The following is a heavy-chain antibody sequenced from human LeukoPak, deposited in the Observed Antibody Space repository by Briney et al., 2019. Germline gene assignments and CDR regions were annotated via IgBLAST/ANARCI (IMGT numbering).Heavy chain of an antibody. CDR2: ISGRDDSA. D-gene: IGHD2-15*01. Sequence: GGSLRLSCAASGFTFSSYGMSWVRQAPGKGLEWVSTISGRDDSAYYADSVKGRFTISRDNSKNTLYLQVNSLRAEDTAVYYCAKSGLNRFDYWGQGTLVTVSS. CDR1: GFTFSSYG. J-gene: IGHJ4*02. CDR3: AKSGLNRFDY. V-gene: IGHV3-23*01.